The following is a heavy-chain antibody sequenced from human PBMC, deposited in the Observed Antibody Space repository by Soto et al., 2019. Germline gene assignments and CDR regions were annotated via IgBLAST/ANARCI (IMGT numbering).Heavy chain of an antibody. V-gene: IGHV1-18*01. CDR3: ARCYCSVGSCYTCWHFDL. Sequence: QVQLVQSGAEVKEPGASVKLSCQASGYTFMNYAIRWVRQAPGQGLERMRWISPSTGNTDQAQNFQGRVTMTLDPSTNTANMELRTLRSDDSAVYYCARCYCSVGSCYTCWHFDLWGRGTLVTVSS. J-gene: IGHJ2*01. D-gene: IGHD2-15*01. CDR2: ISPSTGNT. CDR1: GYTFMNYA.